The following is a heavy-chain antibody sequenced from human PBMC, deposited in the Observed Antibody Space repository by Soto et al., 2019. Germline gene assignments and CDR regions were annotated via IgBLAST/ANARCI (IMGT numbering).Heavy chain of an antibody. CDR3: ARGQGYYDFWSGYYTGNWFAP. D-gene: IGHD3-3*01. V-gene: IGHV1-18*04. J-gene: IGHJ5*02. CDR1: GYTFTSYG. CDR2: ISAYNGNT. Sequence: ASVKVSCKASGYTFTSYGISWVRQAPGQGLEWMGWISAYNGNTNYAQKLQGRVTMTTDTSTSTAYMELRSLRSDDTAVYYCARGQGYYDFWSGYYTGNWFAPWGKGTLVTVSS.